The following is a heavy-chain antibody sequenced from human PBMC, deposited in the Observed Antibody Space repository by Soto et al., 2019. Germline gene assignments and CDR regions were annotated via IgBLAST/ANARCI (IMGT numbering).Heavy chain of an antibody. CDR2: IYYSGST. Sequence: PSETLSLTCTVSGGSISSGGYYWSWIRQHPGKGLEWIGYIYYSGSTYYNPSLKSRVTISVDTSKNQFSLKLSSVTAADTAVYYCAIGSNCIGGSCYSGFWFDPWGQGTRVPVSS. CDR1: GGSISSGGYY. D-gene: IGHD2-15*01. CDR3: AIGSNCIGGSCYSGFWFDP. J-gene: IGHJ5*02. V-gene: IGHV4-31*03.